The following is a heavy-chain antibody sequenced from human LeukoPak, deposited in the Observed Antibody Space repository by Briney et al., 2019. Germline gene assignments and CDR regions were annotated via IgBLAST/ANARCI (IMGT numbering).Heavy chain of an antibody. CDR1: GYTFTGYY. CDR2: INPNSGGT. D-gene: IGHD6-13*01. CDR3: ARDKYSSSWYNFDY. V-gene: IGHV1-2*02. Sequence: ASVKVSCKASGYTFTGYYMHWVRQAPGQGLEWMGWINPNSGGTNYAQKFQGRVTMTRDTSISTAYMELSRLRSDDTAVCYCARDKYSSSWYNFDYWGQGTLVTVSS. J-gene: IGHJ4*02.